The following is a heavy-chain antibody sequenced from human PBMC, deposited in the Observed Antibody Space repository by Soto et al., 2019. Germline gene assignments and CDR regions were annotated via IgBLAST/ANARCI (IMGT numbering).Heavy chain of an antibody. J-gene: IGHJ6*02. Sequence: QVQLVQSGAEVKKPGSSVKVSCKTSGGTFSSYTISCVRQAPGQGLEWMGEIIPILGIANYAQKFQGRVTISAEKSTSTAYMELSSLTSEDTAVYYCARDTVRGVILSAMDVWGQGTTVTVSS. CDR2: IIPILGIA. D-gene: IGHD3-10*01. CDR3: ARDTVRGVILSAMDV. CDR1: GGTFSSYT. V-gene: IGHV1-69*08.